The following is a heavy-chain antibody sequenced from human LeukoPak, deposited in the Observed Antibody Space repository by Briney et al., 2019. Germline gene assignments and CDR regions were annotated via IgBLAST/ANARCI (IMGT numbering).Heavy chain of an antibody. CDR2: ISGDSATP. CDR1: GFAFNIYA. J-gene: IGHJ4*02. Sequence: PGGSLRLSCAASGFAFNIYAMTWVRQAPGKGLERVSTISGDSATPYFADSVKGRFTISRDNSKNTLYLQMNSLRVEDTAVYYCAKVGSSTWYMYYFDYWGQGALVTVSS. CDR3: AKVGSSTWYMYYFDY. D-gene: IGHD6-13*01. V-gene: IGHV3-23*01.